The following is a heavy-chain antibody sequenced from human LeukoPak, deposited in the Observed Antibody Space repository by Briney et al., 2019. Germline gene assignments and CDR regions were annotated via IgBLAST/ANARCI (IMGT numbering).Heavy chain of an antibody. Sequence: PGGSLRLSCAASGFTFSSYAMNWVRQAPGEGLEWVSAISVSGGSAYYADSVKGRFTISRDNSKNTLYLQMSSLGAEDTAIYYCAKTPGLGLDDGFGDQFFDYWGQGTLVTVSS. J-gene: IGHJ4*02. CDR1: GFTFSSYA. D-gene: IGHD4-17*01. V-gene: IGHV3-23*01. CDR2: ISVSGGSA. CDR3: AKTPGLGLDDGFGDQFFDY.